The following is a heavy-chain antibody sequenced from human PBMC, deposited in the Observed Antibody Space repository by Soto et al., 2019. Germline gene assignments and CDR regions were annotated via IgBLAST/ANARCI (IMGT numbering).Heavy chain of an antibody. D-gene: IGHD3-22*01. CDR3: AKGRIVVTYSFDD. Sequence: PGGSLRLSCAASGFTFSSYAMRWVRQGPGKGLEWVSAISGSGGSTYYAGPVKGRFTISRDKSKNTLYLQMNSLRAEETAVYYCAKGRIVVTYSFDDWGKGT. CDR1: GFTFSSYA. CDR2: ISGSGGST. J-gene: IGHJ4*02. V-gene: IGHV3-23*01.